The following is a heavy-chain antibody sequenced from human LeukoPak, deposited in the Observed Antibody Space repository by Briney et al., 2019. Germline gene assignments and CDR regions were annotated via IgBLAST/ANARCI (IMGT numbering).Heavy chain of an antibody. CDR3: ARVGVYGDYFDY. V-gene: IGHV1-69*13. CDR1: GGTFSSYA. J-gene: IGHJ4*02. D-gene: IGHD4-17*01. CDR2: IIPIFGTA. Sequence: ASAKVSCKASGGTFSSYAISWVRQAPGQGLEWMGGIIPIFGTANYAQKFQGRVTITADESTSTAYMELSSLRSEDTAVYYCARVGVYGDYFDYWGQGTLVTVSS.